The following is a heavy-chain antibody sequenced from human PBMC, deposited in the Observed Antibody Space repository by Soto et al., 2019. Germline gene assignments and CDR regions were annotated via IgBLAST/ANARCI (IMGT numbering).Heavy chain of an antibody. CDR1: GGSISSYY. CDR3: ASAELTGTATPFDS. D-gene: IGHD1-7*01. V-gene: IGHV4-59*01. J-gene: IGHJ4*02. Sequence: PAGTLSLTCAVSGGSISSYYWSWIRQAPGKGLEWVGYIYYSGSTNYNASLNSRATTSVDTSKNQFPLKLSSVTAADTAVYYCASAELTGTATPFDSWGQGTLVTVSS. CDR2: IYYSGST.